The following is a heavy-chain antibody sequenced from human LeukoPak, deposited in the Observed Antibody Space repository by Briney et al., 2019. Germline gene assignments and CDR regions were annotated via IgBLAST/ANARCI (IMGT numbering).Heavy chain of an antibody. CDR2: IKRDGCEG. V-gene: IGHV3-7*04. J-gene: IGHJ5*02. D-gene: IGHD2-21*02. Sequence: GGSLRLSCAASELTFCRYRMTWVRRSPGKGVEWVTYIKRDGCEGLYVDSVKGRFTLYRDIAKHLLYLQMKRLRAEDMGVFFCSRVHDCGDLRFWFDPWGQGNLVTVSS. CDR1: ELTFCRYR. CDR3: SRVHDCGDLRFWFDP.